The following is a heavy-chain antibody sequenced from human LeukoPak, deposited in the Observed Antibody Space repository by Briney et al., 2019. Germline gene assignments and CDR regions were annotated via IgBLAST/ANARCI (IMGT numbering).Heavy chain of an antibody. CDR2: ISSSGSTI. CDR3: ARNVGDGYNRYYFDY. J-gene: IGHJ4*02. D-gene: IGHD5-24*01. V-gene: IGHV3-11*01. CDR1: GFTFSDYY. Sequence: GGSLRLSCAASGFTFSDYYMSWIRQAPGKGLEWVSYISSSGSTIYYADSVKGRLTISRDNAKNSLYLQMNSLRAEDTAVYYCARNVGDGYNRYYFDYWGQGTLVTVSS.